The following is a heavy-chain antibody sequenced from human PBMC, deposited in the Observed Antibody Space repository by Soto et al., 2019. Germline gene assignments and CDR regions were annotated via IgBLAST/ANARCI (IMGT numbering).Heavy chain of an antibody. CDR3: ARDLGQHDTSGYYRAPFDY. D-gene: IGHD3-3*01. J-gene: IGHJ4*02. V-gene: IGHV4-61*08. Sequence: SETLSLTCTVSGASVRSGGYYWSWIRQPPGKGLEWIGYIHDSGSTHYNPSLRSRITISVDTSKNQFSLKLNSVISADTAVYYCARDLGQHDTSGYYRAPFDYWGLGILVTVSS. CDR1: GASVRSGGYY. CDR2: IHDSGST.